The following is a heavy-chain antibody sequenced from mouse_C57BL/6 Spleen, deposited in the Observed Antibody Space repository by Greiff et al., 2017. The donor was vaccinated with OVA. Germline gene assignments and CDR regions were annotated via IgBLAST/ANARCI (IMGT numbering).Heavy chain of an antibody. V-gene: IGHV1-61*01. Sequence: QVQLQQPGAELVRPGSSVKLSCKASGYTFTSYWMDWVKQRPGQGLEWIGNIYPSDSETHYNQKFKDKATLTVDKSSSTAYMQLSSLTSEDSAVYYWARAGDYNYFDDWGQGTTLTVSS. J-gene: IGHJ2*01. CDR1: GYTFTSYW. CDR2: IYPSDSET. CDR3: ARAGDYNYFDD. D-gene: IGHD2-4*01.